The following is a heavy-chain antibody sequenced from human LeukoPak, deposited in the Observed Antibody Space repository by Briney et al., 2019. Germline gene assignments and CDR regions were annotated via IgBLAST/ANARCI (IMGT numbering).Heavy chain of an antibody. CDR2: IYYSGST. CDR3: ARRDPHPFYDFWSGYLAAAFDI. CDR1: GGSISSSSYY. Sequence: PSETLSLTCTVSGGSISSSSYYWGWIRQPPGKGLEWIGSIYYSGSTYYNPSLKSRVTISVDTSKNQFSLKLSSVTAADTAVYYCARRDPHPFYDFWSGYLAAAFDIWSQGTMVTVSS. J-gene: IGHJ3*02. D-gene: IGHD3-3*01. V-gene: IGHV4-39*01.